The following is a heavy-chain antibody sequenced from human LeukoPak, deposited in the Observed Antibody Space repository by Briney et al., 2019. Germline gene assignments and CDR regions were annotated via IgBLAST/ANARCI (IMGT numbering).Heavy chain of an antibody. CDR3: ARSSYSGSSSV. D-gene: IGHD6-6*01. Sequence: GGSLRLSCAASGFTFSSYGMHWVRQAPGKGLEWVAVISYDGSNKYYADSVKGRFTISRDNAKNSLYLQINSLRAEDTAVYYCARSSYSGSSSVWGQGTMVTVSS. CDR1: GFTFSSYG. V-gene: IGHV3-30*03. J-gene: IGHJ3*01. CDR2: ISYDGSNK.